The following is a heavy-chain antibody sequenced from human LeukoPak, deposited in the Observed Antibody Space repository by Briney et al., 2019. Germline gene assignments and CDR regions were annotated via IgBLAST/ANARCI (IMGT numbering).Heavy chain of an antibody. J-gene: IGHJ6*02. D-gene: IGHD3-22*01. Sequence: GASVKVSCKASGYTFTGYYMHWVRQAPGQGLEWMGWINPNSGGTNYAQKFQGRVTMTRDTSISTAYMELSRLRSDDTAVYYCARDPRVVVIKPTPMNYGMDVWGQGTTVTVSS. CDR3: ARDPRVVVIKPTPMNYGMDV. CDR2: INPNSGGT. V-gene: IGHV1-2*02. CDR1: GYTFTGYY.